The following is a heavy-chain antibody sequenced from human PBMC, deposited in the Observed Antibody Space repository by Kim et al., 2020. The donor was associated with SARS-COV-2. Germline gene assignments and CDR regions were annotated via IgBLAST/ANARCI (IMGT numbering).Heavy chain of an antibody. J-gene: IGHJ5*02. D-gene: IGHD3-3*01. CDR1: GGSISSSSYY. V-gene: IGHV4-39*01. Sequence: SETLSLTCTVSGGSISSSSYYWGWIRQPPGKGLEWIGSIYYSGSTYYNPSLKSRVTISVDTSKNQFSLKLSSVTAADTAVYYCATGITIFGVVIIVNNWFDPWGQGTLVTVSS. CDR3: ATGITIFGVVIIVNNWFDP. CDR2: IYYSGST.